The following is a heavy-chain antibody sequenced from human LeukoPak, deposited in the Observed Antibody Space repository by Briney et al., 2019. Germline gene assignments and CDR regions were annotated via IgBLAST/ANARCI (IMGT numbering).Heavy chain of an antibody. CDR1: GFTFTGYY. CDR3: ARVDIIVVVPAAMNY. D-gene: IGHD2-2*01. V-gene: IGHV1-2*02. Sequence: GASVKVSCKTSGFTFTGYYMHWVRQAPGQGPEWMGWINPNSGDTNYAEKFQDRVTMTRDASITTVYMELSRLRSDDTAVYYCARVDIIVVVPAAMNYWGQGTLVTFSS. CDR2: INPNSGDT. J-gene: IGHJ4*02.